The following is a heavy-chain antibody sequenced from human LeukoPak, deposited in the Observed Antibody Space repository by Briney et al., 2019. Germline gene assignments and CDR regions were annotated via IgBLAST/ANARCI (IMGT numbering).Heavy chain of an antibody. CDR3: ARAPCGGDCYLKYGMDV. Sequence: PGGSLRLSCAASGFTVSSNYMSWVRQAPGKGLEWVSVIYSGGGTYYADSVKGRFTISRDNSKNTLYLQMNNLRAEDTAVYYCARAPCGGDCYLKYGMDVWGQGTTVNVSS. D-gene: IGHD2-21*02. J-gene: IGHJ6*02. CDR2: IYSGGGT. V-gene: IGHV3-66*01. CDR1: GFTVSSNY.